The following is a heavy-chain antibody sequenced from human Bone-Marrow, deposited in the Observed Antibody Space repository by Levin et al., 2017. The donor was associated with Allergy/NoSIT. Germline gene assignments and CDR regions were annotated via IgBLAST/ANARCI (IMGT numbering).Heavy chain of an antibody. V-gene: IGHV3-30*18. D-gene: IGHD3/OR15-3a*01. CDR2: ISFDGIST. CDR3: AKDFTAIRTGYSPLGMDV. CDR1: GFTFSSYG. Sequence: PGGSLRLSCAASGFTFSSYGMHWVRQAPGKGLEWVTLISFDGISTYYADSVRGRFTPSRDNSRDTLYLDMDNLRYDDTAVYYCAKDFTAIRTGYSPLGMDVWGQGTTVTVSS. J-gene: IGHJ6*02.